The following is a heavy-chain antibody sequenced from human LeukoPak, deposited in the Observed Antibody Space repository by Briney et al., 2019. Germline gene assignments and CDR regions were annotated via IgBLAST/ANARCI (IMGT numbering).Heavy chain of an antibody. D-gene: IGHD5-18*01. V-gene: IGHV3-30*18. CDR3: ANGLAGYSRPSNLYSYGYPGPPPAWGMDV. J-gene: IGHJ6*02. Sequence: GGSLRLSCAASGFTFSSYGMHWVRQAPGKGLEWVAVISYDGSNKYYADSLKGRFTISRDNSKNTLYLQMNSLRAEDTAVYYCANGLAGYSRPSNLYSYGYPGPPPAWGMDVWGQGTTVTVSS. CDR1: GFTFSSYG. CDR2: ISYDGSNK.